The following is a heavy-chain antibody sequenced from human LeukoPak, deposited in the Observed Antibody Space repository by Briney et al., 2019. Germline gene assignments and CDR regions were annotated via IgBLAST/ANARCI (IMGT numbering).Heavy chain of an antibody. Sequence: SETLSLTCTVSGGSISSGDYYWSWIRQPPGKGLKWIGYIYYSGSTYYNPSLKSRVTISVDTSKNQFSLKLSSVTAADTAVYYCASSIFGVVNFDYWGQGTLVTVSS. CDR2: IYYSGST. D-gene: IGHD3-3*01. J-gene: IGHJ4*02. CDR3: ASSIFGVVNFDY. CDR1: GGSISSGDYY. V-gene: IGHV4-30-4*08.